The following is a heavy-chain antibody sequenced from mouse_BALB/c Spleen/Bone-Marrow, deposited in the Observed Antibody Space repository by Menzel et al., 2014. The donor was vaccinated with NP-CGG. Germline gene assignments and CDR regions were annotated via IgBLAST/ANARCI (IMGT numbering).Heavy chain of an antibody. D-gene: IGHD2-1*01. J-gene: IGHJ4*01. CDR3: ARRGNYGAMDY. V-gene: IGHV1S81*02. CDR2: INPSNGRS. CDR1: GYTFTSHW. Sequence: QVHVKQSGAELVKPGASVKLSCKASGYTFTSHWMHWVKQRPGQGLEWIGEINPSNGRSNYNEKFKSKATLTVDKSSSTAYMQLSSLTSEDSAVYYCARRGNYGAMDYWGQGTSVTVSS.